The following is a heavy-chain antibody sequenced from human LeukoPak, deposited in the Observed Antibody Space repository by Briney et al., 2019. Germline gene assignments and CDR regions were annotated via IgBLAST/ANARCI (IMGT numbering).Heavy chain of an antibody. J-gene: IGHJ4*02. D-gene: IGHD1-26*01. Sequence: GGSLRLSCAASGFTFSSYSMNWVRQAPGKGLEWVSSISSSSSYIYYADSVKGRFTISRDNAKNSLYLQMNSLRAEDTALYYCAKVYSGSSSGTFDYWGQGTLVTVSS. V-gene: IGHV3-21*04. CDR1: GFTFSSYS. CDR3: AKVYSGSSSGTFDY. CDR2: ISSSSSYI.